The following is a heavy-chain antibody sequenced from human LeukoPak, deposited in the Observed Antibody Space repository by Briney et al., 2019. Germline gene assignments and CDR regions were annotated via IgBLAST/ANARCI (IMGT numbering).Heavy chain of an antibody. CDR1: GGSFSGYY. J-gene: IGHJ5*02. CDR3: ARDLRITGTTAWFDP. CDR2: INHSGST. Sequence: SETLSLTCAVYGGSFSGYYWSWIRQPPGKGLEWIGEINHSGSTNYNPSLKSRVTISVDTSKNQFSLKLSSVTAADTAVYYCARDLRITGTTAWFDPWGQGTLVTVSS. V-gene: IGHV4-34*01. D-gene: IGHD1-7*01.